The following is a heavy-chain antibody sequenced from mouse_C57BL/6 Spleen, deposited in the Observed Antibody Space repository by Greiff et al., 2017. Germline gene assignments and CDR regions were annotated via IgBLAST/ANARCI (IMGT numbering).Heavy chain of an antibody. CDR2: ISSGSSTI. D-gene: IGHD2-3*01. J-gene: IGHJ4*01. CDR1: GFTFSDYG. CDR3: ARPLYDGYFYAMDY. Sequence: LVESGGGLVKPGGSLKLSCAASGFTFSDYGMHWVRQAPEKGLEWVAYISSGSSTIYYADTVKGRFTISRDNAKNTLFLQMTSLRSEDTAMYYCARPLYDGYFYAMDYWGQGTSVTVSS. V-gene: IGHV5-17*01.